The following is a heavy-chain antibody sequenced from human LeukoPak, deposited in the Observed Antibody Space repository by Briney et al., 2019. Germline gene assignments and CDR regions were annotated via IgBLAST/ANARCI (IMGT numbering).Heavy chain of an antibody. D-gene: IGHD3-10*01. Sequence: SETLSLTCTVSGGSIRSYYWSWIRQPPGKGLEWVGYIYYSGSTNYNPSLKSRVTISVDTSKNQLSLKLSSVTAADTAVYYCARGGFFLDYWGQGTLVTVSS. V-gene: IGHV4-59*01. J-gene: IGHJ4*02. CDR3: ARGGFFLDY. CDR1: GGSIRSYY. CDR2: IYYSGST.